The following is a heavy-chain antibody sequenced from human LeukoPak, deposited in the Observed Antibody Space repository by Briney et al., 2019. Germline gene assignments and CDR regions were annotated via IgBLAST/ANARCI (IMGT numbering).Heavy chain of an antibody. CDR1: GFTFSSYS. CDR3: ARAYSSSWWDY. J-gene: IGHJ4*02. CDR2: ISSSSSYI. V-gene: IGHV3-21*01. Sequence: GGSQRLSCAASGFTFSSYSMNWFRQAPGKGLEWVSSISSSSSYIYYADSVKGRFTISRDNAKNSLYLQMNSLRAEDTAVYYCARAYSSSWWDYWGQGTLVTVSS. D-gene: IGHD6-13*01.